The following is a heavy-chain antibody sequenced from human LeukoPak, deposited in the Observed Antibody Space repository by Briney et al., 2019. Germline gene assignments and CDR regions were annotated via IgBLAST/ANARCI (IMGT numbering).Heavy chain of an antibody. CDR3: ARQVHYSSSSDWFDP. D-gene: IGHD6-6*01. J-gene: IGHJ5*02. V-gene: IGHV1-18*01. CDR1: GYTFSSYG. CDR2: VSAYNGNT. Sequence: GSVKVSCKASGYTFSSYGISWVRQAPGQGREWVGWVSAYNGNTNYAQKLQGRVTMTTGTSTSTAYMELRSLRSDDTAVYYCARQVHYSSSSDWFDPWGQGTLVTVSS.